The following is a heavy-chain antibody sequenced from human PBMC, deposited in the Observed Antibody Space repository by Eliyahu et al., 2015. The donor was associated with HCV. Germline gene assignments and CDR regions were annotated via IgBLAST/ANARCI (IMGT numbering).Heavy chain of an antibody. D-gene: IGHD6-6*01. CDR3: AMGGQKTPVH. J-gene: IGHJ4*02. V-gene: IGHV3-21*01. CDR2: ISSSRSYI. CDR1: GFTFSSYS. Sequence: EVQLLESGGGLVKPGGSLRLSCAASGFTFSSYSMNWVRQAPGKGLEWGSSISSSRSYIYYADSVKGRFTISRDNAKNSLYLQMNSLRAEDTAVYYCAMGGQKTPVHWGQGTLVTVSS.